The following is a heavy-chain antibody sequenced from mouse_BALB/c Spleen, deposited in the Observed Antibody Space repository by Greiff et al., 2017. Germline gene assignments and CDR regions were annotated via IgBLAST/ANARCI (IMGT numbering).Heavy chain of an antibody. Sequence: EVKLVESGPGLVKPSQSLSLTCSVTGYSITSGYYWNWIRQFPGNKLEWMGYISYDGSNNYNPSLKNRISITRDTSKNQFFLKLNSVTTEDTATYYCARGGDYDYDEDYWGQGTTLTVSS. J-gene: IGHJ2*01. V-gene: IGHV3-6*02. D-gene: IGHD2-4*01. CDR2: ISYDGSN. CDR1: GYSITSGYY. CDR3: ARGGDYDYDEDY.